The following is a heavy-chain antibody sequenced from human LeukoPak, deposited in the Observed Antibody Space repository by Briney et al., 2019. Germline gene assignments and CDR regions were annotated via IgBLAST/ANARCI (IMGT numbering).Heavy chain of an antibody. CDR2: MNPNSGNT. J-gene: IGHJ6*02. Sequence: ASVKVSCKASGYTFTSYDINWVRQATGQGLEWMGWMNPNSGNTGYAQKFQGRVTITRNTSISTAYMELSSLRSEDTAVYYCARCGLGYFDWLLCYYGMDVWGQGTTVTVSS. D-gene: IGHD3-9*01. CDR3: ARCGLGYFDWLLCYYGMDV. V-gene: IGHV1-8*03. CDR1: GYTFTSYD.